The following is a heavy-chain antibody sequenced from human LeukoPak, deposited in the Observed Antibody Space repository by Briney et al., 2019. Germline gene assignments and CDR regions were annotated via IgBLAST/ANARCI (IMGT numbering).Heavy chain of an antibody. CDR1: GFTFSSYA. CDR2: ISGSGGST. D-gene: IGHD6-13*01. J-gene: IGHJ4*02. CDR3: AKGGPIAAAGLIYYFDY. V-gene: IGHV3-23*01. Sequence: GGSLRLSCAASGFTFSSYAMSWVRQATGKGLEWVSAISGSGGSTNYADSVKGRFTISRDNSKNTLYLQMNSLRAEDTAVYYCAKGGPIAAAGLIYYFDYWGQGTLVTVSS.